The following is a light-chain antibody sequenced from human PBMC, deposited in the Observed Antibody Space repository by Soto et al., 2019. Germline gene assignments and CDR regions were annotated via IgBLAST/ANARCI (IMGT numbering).Light chain of an antibody. Sequence: DIQMTQSPSSVSASVGDRVTITCRASQDISSWLAWYQQMPGKAPKLLIYATSTLQSGVPSRFSGSGSGTDFTLTISSLQPKDFATYYCQRSNSFPLTFGGGTKVEIK. J-gene: IGKJ4*01. CDR3: QRSNSFPLT. CDR1: QDISSW. V-gene: IGKV1D-12*01. CDR2: ATS.